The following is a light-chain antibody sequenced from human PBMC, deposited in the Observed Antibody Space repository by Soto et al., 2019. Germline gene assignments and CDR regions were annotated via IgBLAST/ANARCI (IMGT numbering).Light chain of an antibody. V-gene: IGKV1-5*03. CDR1: ESISTW. J-gene: IGKJ2*01. Sequence: DIQMTQSPSTLSASVGDRVTITCRASESISTWLAWFQQKPGKAPKLLIYKASSLESEVPSRFTGSGSGTEFTLTISSLQPGDLATYYCQQYNSYSYTFGQGTKLEIK. CDR2: KAS. CDR3: QQYNSYSYT.